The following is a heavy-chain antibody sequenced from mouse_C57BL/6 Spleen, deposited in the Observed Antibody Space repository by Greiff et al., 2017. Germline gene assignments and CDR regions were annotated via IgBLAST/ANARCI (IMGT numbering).Heavy chain of an antibody. J-gene: IGHJ4*01. Sequence: VQRVESGAELVKPGASVKISCKASGYAFSSYWMNWVKQRPGKGLEWIGQIYPGDGDTNYNGKFKGKATLTADKSSSTAYMQRSSLTSGDSAVYFCARGNYYGISYAMDYWGQGTSVTVSS. CDR2: IYPGDGDT. CDR3: ARGNYYGISYAMDY. CDR1: GYAFSSYW. V-gene: IGHV1-80*01. D-gene: IGHD1-1*01.